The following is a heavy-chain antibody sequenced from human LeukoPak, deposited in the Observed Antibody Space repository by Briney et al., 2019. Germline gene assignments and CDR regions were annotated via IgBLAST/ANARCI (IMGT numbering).Heavy chain of an antibody. CDR2: ISYSGST. D-gene: IGHD2-2*01. V-gene: IGHV4-39*01. CDR3: ARHITSSAASYYFDY. CDR1: GGSISSSNYH. J-gene: IGHJ4*02. Sequence: WETLSLTCTVSGGSISSSNYHWGWVRQPPGKGLEWIGDISYSGSTYYNRSLKSRVTMSIDASKSQFFLRPTSVTAADTALYYCARHITSSAASYYFDYWGLGTLVTVSS.